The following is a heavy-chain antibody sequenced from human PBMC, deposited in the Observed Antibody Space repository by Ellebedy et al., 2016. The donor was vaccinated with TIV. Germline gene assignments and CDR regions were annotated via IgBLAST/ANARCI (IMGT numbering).Heavy chain of an antibody. CDR2: IYPSGST. CDR3: AGGRGEVTGSTPFDY. J-gene: IGHJ4*02. Sequence: MPSETLSLTCTVSSGPISSTDFFWSWFRQHPGKGLEWIGDIYPSGSTSYNPSLKSRVTVSVDKSKNQFSLRLTSVTAADTAVYYSAGGRGEVTGSTPFDYWGQGNLVTVSS. D-gene: IGHD3-9*01. V-gene: IGHV4-39*07. CDR1: SGPISSTDFF.